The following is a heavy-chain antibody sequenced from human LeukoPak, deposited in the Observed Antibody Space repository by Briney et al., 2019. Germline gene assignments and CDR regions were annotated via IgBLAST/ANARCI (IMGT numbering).Heavy chain of an antibody. D-gene: IGHD4-11*01. V-gene: IGHV1-18*01. CDR3: ARDLYRDSLPVSWFDP. J-gene: IGHJ5*02. CDR1: GYTFTSYG. CDR2: ISDYNGNT. Sequence: ASVKVSCKASGYTFTSYGISWVRKAPGQGLEWMGWISDYNGNTNYAQKLQGRVTMTTDTSTSTAYMELRSLRSDDTVVYYCARDLYRDSLPVSWFDPWGQGTLVTVSS.